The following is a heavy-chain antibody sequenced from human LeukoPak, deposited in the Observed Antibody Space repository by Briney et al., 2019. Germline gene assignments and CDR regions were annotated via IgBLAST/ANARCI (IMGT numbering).Heavy chain of an antibody. CDR2: IYYSGST. V-gene: IGHV4-59*11. Sequence: PSETLSLTCTVSGGSISSHYWSWIRQPPGKGLEWIGYIYYSGSTNYNPSLKSRVTISVDTSKNQFSLKLSSVTAADTAVYYCARDRWVPAARNYYYYYTDVWGKGTTVTVSS. CDR1: GGSISSHY. D-gene: IGHD2-2*01. J-gene: IGHJ6*03. CDR3: ARDRWVPAARNYYYYYTDV.